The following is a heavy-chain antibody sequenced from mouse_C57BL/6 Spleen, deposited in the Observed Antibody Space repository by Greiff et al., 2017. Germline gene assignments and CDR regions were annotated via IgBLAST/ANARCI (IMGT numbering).Heavy chain of an antibody. V-gene: IGHV5-17*01. J-gene: IGHJ4*01. CDR3: ARGSSYEEYAMDY. D-gene: IGHD1-1*01. CDR1: GFTFSDYG. Sequence: EVKLQESGGGLVKPGGSLKLSCAASGFTFSDYGMHWVRQAPEKGLEWVAYISSGSSTIYYADTVKGRFTISRDNAKNTLFLQMTSLRSEDTAMYYCARGSSYEEYAMDYWGQGTSVTVSS. CDR2: ISSGSSTI.